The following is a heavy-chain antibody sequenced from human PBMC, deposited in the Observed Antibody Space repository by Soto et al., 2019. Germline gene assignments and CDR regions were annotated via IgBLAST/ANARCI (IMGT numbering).Heavy chain of an antibody. CDR3: ARNILGGTTDY. J-gene: IGHJ4*01. Sequence: SVKVSCKASGYTFTNHAIHWLRQAPGQGLDWMGWINAGKGDTKXXXXXXXXXXXXXXXXXXXXXXELSSLRSEDTAVYYCARNILGGTTDYWX. CDR1: GYTFTNHA. CDR2: INAGKGDT. D-gene: IGHD1-7*01. V-gene: IGHV1-3*01.